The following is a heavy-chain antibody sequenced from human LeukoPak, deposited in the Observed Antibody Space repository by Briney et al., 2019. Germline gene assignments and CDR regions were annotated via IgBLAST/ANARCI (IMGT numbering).Heavy chain of an antibody. J-gene: IGHJ4*02. CDR2: IYYNGYT. CDR1: GGSISSGSYY. D-gene: IGHD2-15*01. CDR3: ARHCSAGSCYSSVDC. V-gene: IGHV4-39*01. Sequence: PSGTLSLTCTVSGGSISSGSYYWDWIRQPPGKGLEWIGYIYYNGYTYYNPSLKSRVTISVDTSKNQFSLKLSSVTAADTAVYYCARHCSAGSCYSSVDCWGQGTLVTVSS.